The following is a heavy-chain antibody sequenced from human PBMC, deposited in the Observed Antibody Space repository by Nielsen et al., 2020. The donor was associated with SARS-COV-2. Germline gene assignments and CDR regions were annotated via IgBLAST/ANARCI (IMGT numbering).Heavy chain of an antibody. Sequence: GESLKISCAASGFTFSSYDMHWVRQATGKGLEWVSAIGTAGDTYYPGSVKGRFTISRENAKNSLYLQMNSLRAGDTAVYYCARGSSPNNYYYGMDVWGQGTTVTVS. V-gene: IGHV3-13*04. CDR1: GFTFSSYD. D-gene: IGHD6-13*01. J-gene: IGHJ6*02. CDR3: ARGSSPNNYYYGMDV. CDR2: IGTAGDT.